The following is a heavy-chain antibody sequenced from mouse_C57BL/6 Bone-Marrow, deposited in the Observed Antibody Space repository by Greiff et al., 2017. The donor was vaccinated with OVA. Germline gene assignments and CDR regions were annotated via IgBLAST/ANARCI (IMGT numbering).Heavy chain of an antibody. D-gene: IGHD1-1*01. Sequence: QVQLQQSGAELARPGASVKLSCKASGYTFTSYGISWVKQRTGQGLEWIGEISPRSGNTYYNEKFKGKATLTADKSSSTAYMELRSLPSEDSAVYICVRGRLAMDYWGQETSHTASP. J-gene: IGHJ4*01. V-gene: IGHV1-81*01. CDR1: GYTFTSYG. CDR2: ISPRSGNT. CDR3: VRGRLAMDY.